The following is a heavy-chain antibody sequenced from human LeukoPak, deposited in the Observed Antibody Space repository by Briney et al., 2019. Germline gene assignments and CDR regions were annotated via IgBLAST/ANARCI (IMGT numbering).Heavy chain of an antibody. V-gene: IGHV3-30*02. CDR2: VRYDAITQ. Sequence: GGSLRLSCAASGFTFSNYGMHWVRQAPGKGLKWVAFVRYDAITQYYSDSVKGRFTISRDNSKNTLYLQMNSLRAEDTAIYYCAKDKLWGEDYFDYWGQGTLVTVSS. D-gene: IGHD3-16*01. J-gene: IGHJ4*02. CDR1: GFTFSNYG. CDR3: AKDKLWGEDYFDY.